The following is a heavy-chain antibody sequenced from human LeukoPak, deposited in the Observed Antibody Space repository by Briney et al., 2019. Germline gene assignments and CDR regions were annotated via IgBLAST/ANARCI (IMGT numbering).Heavy chain of an antibody. V-gene: IGHV3-23*01. CDR3: AGLSRGLYSSGWSAAFDI. D-gene: IGHD6-19*01. Sequence: GGSLGLSCAASGFTFSSYAMSWVRQAPGKGLEWVSAISGSGGSTYYADSVKGRFTISRDNSKNTLYLQMNSLRAEDTAVYYCAGLSRGLYSSGWSAAFDIWGQGTMVTVSS. J-gene: IGHJ3*02. CDR2: ISGSGGST. CDR1: GFTFSSYA.